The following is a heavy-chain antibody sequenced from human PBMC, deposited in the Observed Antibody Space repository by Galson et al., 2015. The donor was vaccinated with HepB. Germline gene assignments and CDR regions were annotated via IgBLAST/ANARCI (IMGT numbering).Heavy chain of an antibody. J-gene: IGHJ4*02. D-gene: IGHD3-16*01. CDR1: GYSFTSYW. V-gene: IGHV5-51*03. CDR3: ARESRGGIAPQD. CDR2: IYPGDSDT. Sequence: QSGAEVKKPGESLKIPCKSSGYSFTSYWIGWVRQLPGKGLEWMGIIYPGDSDTRYSPSFQSQVTISADKSITTAYLQWSSLKASDTAIYYCARESRGGIAPQDWGQGTLVTVSS.